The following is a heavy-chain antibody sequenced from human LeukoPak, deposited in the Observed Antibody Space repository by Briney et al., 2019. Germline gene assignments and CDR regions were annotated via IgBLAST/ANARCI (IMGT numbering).Heavy chain of an antibody. CDR3: ARAGGFFSPFGY. D-gene: IGHD3-3*01. CDR1: GGSFSGYY. Sequence: SETLSLTCAVYGGSFSGYYWSWIRQPPGKGLEWIGYIYYSGSTYYNPSLKSRVTISVDTSKNQFSLKLSSVTAADTAMYYCARAGGFFSPFGYWGQGTLVTVSS. J-gene: IGHJ4*02. V-gene: IGHV4-34*09. CDR2: IYYSGST.